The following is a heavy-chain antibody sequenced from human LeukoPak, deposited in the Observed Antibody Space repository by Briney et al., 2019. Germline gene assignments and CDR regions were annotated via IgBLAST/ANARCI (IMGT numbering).Heavy chain of an antibody. V-gene: IGHV7-4-1*02. CDR3: ARSGDYDYYYYYGMDV. Sequence: GASVNVSCKASGYTFTSYAMNWVRQAPGQGLEWMGGINTNTGNPTYAQGFTGRFVFSLDTSVSTAYLQISSLRAEDTAVYYCARSGDYDYYYYYGMDVWGQGTTVTVSS. D-gene: IGHD4-17*01. CDR2: INTNTGNP. J-gene: IGHJ6*02. CDR1: GYTFTSYA.